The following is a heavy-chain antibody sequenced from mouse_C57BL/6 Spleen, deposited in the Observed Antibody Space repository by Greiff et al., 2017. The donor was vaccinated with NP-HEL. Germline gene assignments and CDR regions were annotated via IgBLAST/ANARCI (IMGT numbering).Heavy chain of an antibody. J-gene: IGHJ2*01. CDR3: ARRAYSNLFDY. CDR1: GYTFTSYW. D-gene: IGHD2-5*01. Sequence: QVQLQQPGAELVKPGASVKLSCKASGYTFTSYWMQWVKQRPGQGLEWIGEIDPSDSYTNYNQKFKGKATLTVDTSSSTAYMQLSSLTSEDSAVYYCARRAYSNLFDYWGQGTTLTVSS. V-gene: IGHV1-50*01. CDR2: IDPSDSYT.